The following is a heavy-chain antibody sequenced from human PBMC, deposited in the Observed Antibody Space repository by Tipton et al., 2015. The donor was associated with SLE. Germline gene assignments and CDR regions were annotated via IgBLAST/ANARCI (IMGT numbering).Heavy chain of an antibody. CDR1: GFTFSSYG. CDR3: AREEYYYDSSGYFKGGYFDY. V-gene: IGHV3-23*01. D-gene: IGHD3-22*01. CDR2: ISGSGGST. J-gene: IGHJ4*02. Sequence: SLRLSCAASGFTFSSYGMSWVRQAPGKGLEWVSAISGSGGSTYYADSVKGRFTISRDNSKNTLYLQMNSLRAEDTAVYYCAREEYYYDSSGYFKGGYFDYWGQGTLVTVSS.